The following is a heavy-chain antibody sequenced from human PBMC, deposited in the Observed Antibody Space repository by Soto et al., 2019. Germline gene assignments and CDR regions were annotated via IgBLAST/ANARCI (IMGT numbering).Heavy chain of an antibody. CDR2: ISYDGSNK. CDR1: GFTFSSYG. D-gene: IGHD2-2*01. V-gene: IGHV3-30*18. Sequence: QVQLVESGGGVVQPGRSLRLSCAASGFTFSSYGMHWVRQAPGKGLEWVAVISYDGSNKYYAGSVKGRFTISRDNSKTTLYLQMNSLRAEDTAVYYCAKGPAIVLVPAAMNYYYGMDVWGQGTTVTVSS. J-gene: IGHJ6*02. CDR3: AKGPAIVLVPAAMNYYYGMDV.